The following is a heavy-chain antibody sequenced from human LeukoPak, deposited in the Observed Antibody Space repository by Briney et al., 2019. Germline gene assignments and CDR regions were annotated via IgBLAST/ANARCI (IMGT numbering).Heavy chain of an antibody. CDR1: GYSFTSYW. Sequence: GESLKISCKGSGYSFTSYWIGWVRQMPGKGLEWMGIIYPGDSDTRYSPSFQGQVTISADKSIRTAYLQWSSLKASDTAMYYCASTVGSSGYYYGYWGQGTLVTVSS. CDR2: IYPGDSDT. D-gene: IGHD3-22*01. CDR3: ASTVGSSGYYYGY. V-gene: IGHV5-51*01. J-gene: IGHJ4*02.